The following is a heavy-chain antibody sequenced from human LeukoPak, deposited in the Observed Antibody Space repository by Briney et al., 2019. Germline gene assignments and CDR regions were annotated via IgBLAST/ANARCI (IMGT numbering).Heavy chain of an antibody. CDR3: ARNTGTWGIDY. V-gene: IGHV3-48*04. CDR1: GFTFSSYS. D-gene: IGHD1-1*01. J-gene: IGHJ4*02. Sequence: GGSLRLSCAASGFTFSSYSMNWVRQAPGKGLEWVSYISSSSSTIYYADSVKGRFTISRDNAKNSLYLQMSSLRAEDTAVYYCARNTGTWGIDYWGQGTLVTVSS. CDR2: ISSSSSTI.